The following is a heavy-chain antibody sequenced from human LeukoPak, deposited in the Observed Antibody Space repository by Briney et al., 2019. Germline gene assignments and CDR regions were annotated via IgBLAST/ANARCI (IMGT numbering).Heavy chain of an antibody. CDR2: MNPNSGNT. CDR1: GYTFTSYD. D-gene: IGHD3-10*01. CDR3: ARGIKNMVRGVIINYRFDY. J-gene: IGHJ4*02. Sequence: ASVKVSCKASGYTFTSYDINWVRQATGQGLEWMGWMNPNSGNTGYAQKFQGRVTMTRNTSISTAYMELSSLRSEDTAVYYCARGIKNMVRGVIINYRFDYWGQGTLVTVSS. V-gene: IGHV1-8*01.